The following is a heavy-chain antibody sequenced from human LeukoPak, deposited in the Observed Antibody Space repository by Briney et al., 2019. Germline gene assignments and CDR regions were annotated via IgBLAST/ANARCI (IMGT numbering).Heavy chain of an antibody. Sequence: GRSLRLSCAASGFTFSSYGMHSVRQAPGKRLEWVAVIWYNGSNKYYADSVKGRFTISRDNFKNKSYLQLNRLIAANTAGYYCARDLTAATPYCYFYGMDVWGQGTTVTVSS. J-gene: IGHJ6*02. V-gene: IGHV3-33*01. CDR1: GFTFSSYG. D-gene: IGHD2-15*01. CDR2: IWYNGSNK. CDR3: ARDLTAATPYCYFYGMDV.